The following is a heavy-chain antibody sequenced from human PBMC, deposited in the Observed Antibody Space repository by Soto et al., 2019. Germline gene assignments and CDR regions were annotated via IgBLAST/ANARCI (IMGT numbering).Heavy chain of an antibody. CDR2: ISAYNGNT. J-gene: IGHJ4*02. V-gene: IGHV1-18*01. CDR1: GYTFTSYG. D-gene: IGHD6-19*01. Sequence: VQLVQSGAEVKKPGASVKVSCKASGYTFTSYGISWVRQAPGQGLEWMGWISAYNGNTNYAQKVQGRVTMTTDTSTSTAYMELRSLRADDTAVYYCARRTDSSVWYPRPPLDYWGQGTLVTVSS. CDR3: ARRTDSSVWYPRPPLDY.